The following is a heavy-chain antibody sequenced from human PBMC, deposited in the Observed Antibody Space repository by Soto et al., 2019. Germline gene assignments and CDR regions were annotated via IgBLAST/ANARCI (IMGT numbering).Heavy chain of an antibody. CDR1: GYTFTGYY. CDR2: TNPNSGGT. D-gene: IGHD6-6*01. J-gene: IGHJ5*02. Sequence: GASVKVSCKASGYTFTGYYMHWVRQAPGQGLEWMGWTNPNSGGTNYAQKFQGRVTMTRDTSISTAYMELSRLRSDDTAVYYCARDLDSSSSNWFDPWGQGTLVTVSS. V-gene: IGHV1-2*02. CDR3: ARDLDSSSSNWFDP.